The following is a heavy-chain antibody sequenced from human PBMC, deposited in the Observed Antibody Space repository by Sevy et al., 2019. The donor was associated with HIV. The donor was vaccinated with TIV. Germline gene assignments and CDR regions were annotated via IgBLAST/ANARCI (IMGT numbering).Heavy chain of an antibody. D-gene: IGHD3-10*01. CDR1: GFIFSDYD. V-gene: IGHV3-21*05. Sequence: GGSLRLSCAASGFIFSDYDMNWVRQAPGKGLEWISVISSRSSYIKYADSLKGRVTISRDNANNSLFLQLNSLRAEDTAVYYCARAVDYYGTGGLHYWGQGALVTVSS. CDR3: ARAVDYYGTGGLHY. CDR2: ISSRSSYI. J-gene: IGHJ4*02.